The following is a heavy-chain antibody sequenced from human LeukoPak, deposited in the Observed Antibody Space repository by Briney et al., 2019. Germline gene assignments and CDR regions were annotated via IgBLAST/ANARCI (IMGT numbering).Heavy chain of an antibody. D-gene: IGHD3-22*01. J-gene: IGHJ3*02. V-gene: IGHV4-34*01. CDR3: ARIYDSSGYYHYSPDAFDI. CDR1: GGSFSGYY. Sequence: PSETLSLTCAVYGGSFSGYYWSWLRPPPGKGLEWIGEINHSGSTNYNPSLKSRVTISVDTSKNQFSLKLSSVTAADTAVYYCARIYDSSGYYHYSPDAFDIWGQGTMVTVSS. CDR2: INHSGST.